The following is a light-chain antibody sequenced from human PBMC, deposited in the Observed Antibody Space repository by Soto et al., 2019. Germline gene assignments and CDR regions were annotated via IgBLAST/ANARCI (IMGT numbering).Light chain of an antibody. V-gene: IGLV4-60*02. CDR3: ETWDSNTHTV. J-gene: IGLJ7*01. CDR1: SGHSSYI. Sequence: QPVLTQSSSASASLGSSVKLTCTLSSGHSSYIIAWHQQQPGKAPRYLMKLEGSGSYNKGSGVPDRFSGSSSGADRYLTISNLQFEDEADYYCETWDSNTHTVFGGGTQLDRPR. CDR2: LEGSGSY.